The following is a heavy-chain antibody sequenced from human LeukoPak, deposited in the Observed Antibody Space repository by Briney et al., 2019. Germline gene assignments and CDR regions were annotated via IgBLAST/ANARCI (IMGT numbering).Heavy chain of an antibody. CDR1: GFTLDNYD. CDR2: IRSYSSYI. J-gene: IGHJ6*03. CDR3: ARFAEVYYYVDV. D-gene: IGHD2-21*01. Sequence: GGSLRLSCAASGFTLDNYDFNWVRQAPGKGLEWVASIRSYSSYIHYADSVKGRFTISRDDAKKSLYLQTDSLRAEDTAVYFCARFAEVYYYVDVWGTGTTVIVSS. V-gene: IGHV3-21*01.